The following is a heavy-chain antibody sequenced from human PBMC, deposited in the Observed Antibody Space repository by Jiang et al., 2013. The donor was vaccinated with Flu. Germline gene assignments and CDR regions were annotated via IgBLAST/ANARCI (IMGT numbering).Heavy chain of an antibody. CDR2: ISAYNGNT. J-gene: IGHJ4*02. Sequence: RQAPGQGLEWMGWISAYNGNTNYAQKLQGRVTMTTDTSTSTAYMELRSLRSDDTAVYYCARFRRNEGLYYFDYWGQGTLVTVSS. V-gene: IGHV1-18*01. CDR3: ARFRRNEGLYYFDY. D-gene: IGHD1-1*01.